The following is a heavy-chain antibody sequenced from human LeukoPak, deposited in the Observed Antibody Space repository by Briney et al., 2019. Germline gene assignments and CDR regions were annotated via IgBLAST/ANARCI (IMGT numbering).Heavy chain of an antibody. CDR2: INHSGST. J-gene: IGHJ2*01. V-gene: IGHV4-34*01. D-gene: IGHD5-12*01. CDR3: AGGPRRGYSGFDL. Sequence: SETLSLTRAVYGGPFRGYYWSWLRPPPGKGLEWFGEINHSGSTHHNPSLQSRVTISVDTSKNQFSLKLSSVAAADTAVDYCAGGPRRGYSGFDLWGRATLVSVSS. CDR1: GGPFRGYY.